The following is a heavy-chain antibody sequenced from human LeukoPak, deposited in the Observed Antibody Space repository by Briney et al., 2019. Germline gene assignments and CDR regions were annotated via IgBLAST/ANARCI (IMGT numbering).Heavy chain of an antibody. CDR2: ISSSSSYI. J-gene: IGHJ4*02. D-gene: IGHD6-13*01. CDR1: GFTLSSYS. V-gene: IGHV3-21*01. Sequence: GGSLRLSCAASGFTLSSYSMNWVRQAPGKGLEWVSSISSSSSYIYYADSVKGRFTISRDNAKNSLYLQMNSLRAEDTAVYYCARGPGTWYYYWGQGTLVTVSS. CDR3: ARGPGTWYYY.